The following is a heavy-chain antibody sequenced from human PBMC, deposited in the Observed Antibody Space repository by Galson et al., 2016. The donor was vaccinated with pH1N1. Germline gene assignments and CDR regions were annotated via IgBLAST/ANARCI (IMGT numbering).Heavy chain of an antibody. J-gene: IGHJ6*03. CDR2: MYYSGSS. CDR1: GGSITTHY. CDR3: ASTKLVSGPLYMDV. D-gene: IGHD5/OR15-5a*01. Sequence: LSLTCTVSGGSITTHYWSWIRQPPGKGLEYIGYMYYSGSSDYNPSLKSRVTISVDTSKNQFPLKLNSLIAADTAVYYCASTKLVSGPLYMDVWGKGTTVIVSS. V-gene: IGHV4-59*11.